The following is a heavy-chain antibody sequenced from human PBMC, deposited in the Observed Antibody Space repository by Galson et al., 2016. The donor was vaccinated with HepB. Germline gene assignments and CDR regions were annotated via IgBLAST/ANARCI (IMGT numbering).Heavy chain of an antibody. CDR3: AKDRTPGTIATTASRSGVDV. Sequence: SLRLSCAASGFTFRYFSIRWVRQAPGKGLEWVTIISDDGSSKYYADSVKGRFTISRDNSKNTVNLQMNNLRTEDTAVYYCAKDRTPGTIATTASRSGVDVWGQGATVSVS. D-gene: IGHD6-13*01. CDR1: GFTFRYFS. CDR2: ISDDGSSK. J-gene: IGHJ6*02. V-gene: IGHV3-30*04.